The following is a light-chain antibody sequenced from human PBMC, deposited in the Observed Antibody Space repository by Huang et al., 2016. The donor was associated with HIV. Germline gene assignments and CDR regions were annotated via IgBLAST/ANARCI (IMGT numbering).Light chain of an antibody. V-gene: IGKV3-11*01. CDR3: QQRTTWPALT. J-gene: IGKJ4*01. CDR1: QSVGSS. CDR2: DAS. Sequence: EIVLTQSPATLSLSPGERATLSCRASQSVGSSLAWYQQRRGQAPRLLIYDASNRATVIPARFSGSGSGTDFTLTITSLEPEDFAVYFCQQRTTWPALTFGGGTKVEIK.